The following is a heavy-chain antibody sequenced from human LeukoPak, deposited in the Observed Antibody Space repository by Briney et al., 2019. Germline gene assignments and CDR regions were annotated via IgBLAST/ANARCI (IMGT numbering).Heavy chain of an antibody. J-gene: IGHJ6*02. Sequence: SGGSLRLSWAASGFTFSSYGMSWVRQAAGKGPEWVSGIGNSGDRTFYADSVKGRFTISRDNSKNTLYLQMNSLRVEDTALYYCAKGGVWGQGIAVTVSS. V-gene: IGHV3-23*01. CDR1: GFTFSSYG. CDR2: IGNSGDRT. CDR3: AKGGV.